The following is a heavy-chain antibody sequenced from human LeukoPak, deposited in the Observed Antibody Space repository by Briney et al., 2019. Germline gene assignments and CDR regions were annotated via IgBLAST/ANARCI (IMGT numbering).Heavy chain of an antibody. CDR1: GFTFSSYG. J-gene: IGHJ4*02. D-gene: IGHD5-18*01. V-gene: IGHV3-30*02. CDR3: ARLRGYSYGYGDN. Sequence: GGSLRLSCAASGFTFSSYGMHWVRQAPGKGLEWVAFIRYDGSNKYYADSVKGRFTISRDNSKNTLYLQMNSLRAEDTAVYYCARLRGYSYGYGDNWGQGTLVTVSS. CDR2: IRYDGSNK.